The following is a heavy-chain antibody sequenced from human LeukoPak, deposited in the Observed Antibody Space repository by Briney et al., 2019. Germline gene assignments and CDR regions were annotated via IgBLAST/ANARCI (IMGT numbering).Heavy chain of an antibody. V-gene: IGHV4-38-2*02. CDR1: GGSISGYY. CDR2: IYHSGST. D-gene: IGHD3-3*01. Sequence: SETLSLTCTVSGGSISGYYWSWIRQPPGKGLEWIGSIYHSGSTYYNPSLKSRVTISVDTSKNQFSLKLSSVTAADTAVYYCARARDYDFWSGYYNPIGMDWFDPWGQGTLVTVSS. J-gene: IGHJ5*02. CDR3: ARARDYDFWSGYYNPIGMDWFDP.